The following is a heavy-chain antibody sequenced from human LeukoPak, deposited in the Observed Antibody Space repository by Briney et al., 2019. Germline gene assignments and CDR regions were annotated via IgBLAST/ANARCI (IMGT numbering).Heavy chain of an antibody. CDR3: AKAGGGWGVIIKD. D-gene: IGHD3-10*01. Sequence: GGSLRLSCAASGFTFSRYWMSWVRQAPGKGLEWVSAIGGNSDFIYYAEYVKGRSTISRDNSKETLYLQVNSLRAEDTAVYYCAKAGGGWGVIIKDWGQGTLVTVSS. CDR2: IGGNSDFI. V-gene: IGHV3-23*01. J-gene: IGHJ4*02. CDR1: GFTFSRYW.